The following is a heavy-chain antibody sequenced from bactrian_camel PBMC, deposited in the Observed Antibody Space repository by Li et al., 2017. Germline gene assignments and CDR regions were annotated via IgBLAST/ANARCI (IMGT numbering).Heavy chain of an antibody. Sequence: HVQLVESGGGSVQAGGSLRLSCAASEFIHVSECMAWFRQAPGKEREGVASLFTGGITYYSDSVKGRFTISQGNATNTVDLQMNTLEPEDTAMYYCAADFAPIACRVGRTPELNDYNIWGQGTQVTVS. CDR1: EFIHVSEC. CDR3: AADFAPIACRVGRTPELNDYNI. V-gene: IGHV3S55*01. CDR2: LFTGGIT. D-gene: IGHD4*01. J-gene: IGHJ4*01.